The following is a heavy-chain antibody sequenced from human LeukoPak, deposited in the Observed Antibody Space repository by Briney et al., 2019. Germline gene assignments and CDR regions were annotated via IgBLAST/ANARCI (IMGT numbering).Heavy chain of an antibody. Sequence: GGSLRLSCAASGFTFGSYAMHWVRQAPGMGLEWVAVISYDGSNKYYADSVKGRFTISRDNSKNTLYLQMNSLRAEDTAVYYCAKDGGAIAARPMDYWGQGTLVTVSS. CDR1: GFTFGSYA. CDR2: ISYDGSNK. V-gene: IGHV3-30*04. D-gene: IGHD6-6*01. J-gene: IGHJ4*02. CDR3: AKDGGAIAARPMDY.